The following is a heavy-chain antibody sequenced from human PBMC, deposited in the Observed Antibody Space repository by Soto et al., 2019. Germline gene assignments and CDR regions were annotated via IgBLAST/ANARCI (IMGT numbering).Heavy chain of an antibody. V-gene: IGHV4-30-4*01. D-gene: IGHD3-10*01. CDR1: GGSISSGDYY. Sequence: SETLSLTCTVSGGSISSGDYYWSWIRQPPGKGLEWIGYIYYSGRTYYNPSLKSRVTISVDTSKNQFSLKLSSVTAAATAVYYCARVARYYGSGSPVRDYWGQGTLVTVSS. CDR2: IYYSGRT. CDR3: ARVARYYGSGSPVRDY. J-gene: IGHJ4*02.